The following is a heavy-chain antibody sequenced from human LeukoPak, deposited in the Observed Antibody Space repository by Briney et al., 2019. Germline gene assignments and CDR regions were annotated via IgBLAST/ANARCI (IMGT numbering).Heavy chain of an antibody. V-gene: IGHV4-61*02. J-gene: IGHJ5*02. D-gene: IGHD1-1*01. CDR3: AKSSAGITWFDP. CDR1: GGSISSGSYY. CDR2: IYTSGST. Sequence: PSQTLSLTCTVSGGSISSGSYYWSWLRQPAGKGLEWIGRIYTSGSTNYNPSLKSRVTISVDTSKNQFSLKLSSVTAADTAVYYCAKSSAGITWFDPWGQGTLVTVPS.